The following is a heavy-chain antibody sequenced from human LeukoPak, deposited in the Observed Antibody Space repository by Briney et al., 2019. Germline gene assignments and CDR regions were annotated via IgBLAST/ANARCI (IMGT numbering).Heavy chain of an antibody. D-gene: IGHD6-13*01. CDR2: IIPIFDTS. CDR1: GYTFISYY. V-gene: IGHV1-69*13. CDR3: ARLKRGIGAAGTSLRGWFDP. J-gene: IGHJ5*02. Sequence: GASVKVSCKPSGYTFISYYMHWVRPAPPQGLEWMGGIIPIFDTSNYAQKFQGRVTFTSDDSTSTAYMELSSLRSEDTAVYYCARLKRGIGAAGTSLRGWFDPWGQGTLVTVSS.